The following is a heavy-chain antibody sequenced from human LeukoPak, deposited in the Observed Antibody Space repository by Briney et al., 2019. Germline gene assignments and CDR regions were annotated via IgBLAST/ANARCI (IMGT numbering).Heavy chain of an antibody. Sequence: QPGGSLRLSCAASGFTFSSYAMHWVRQAPGKGLEWVAVISYDGSNKYYADSVKGRFTISRDNSKNTLYLQMNSLRAEDTAMYYCARDWGYDSSGDLVYWGQGTLVTVSS. CDR2: ISYDGSNK. V-gene: IGHV3-30*04. CDR3: ARDWGYDSSGDLVY. CDR1: GFTFSSYA. D-gene: IGHD3-22*01. J-gene: IGHJ4*02.